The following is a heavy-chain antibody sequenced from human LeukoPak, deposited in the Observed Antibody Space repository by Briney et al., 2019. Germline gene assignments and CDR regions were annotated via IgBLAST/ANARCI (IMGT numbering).Heavy chain of an antibody. CDR1: GFTFSSYA. CDR3: AKDWSYFWFGP. J-gene: IGHJ5*02. Sequence: PGGSLRLSCAASGFTFSSYAMSWVRQAPGKGLEWVSAISGSGGRTYYADSVKGRFTISRDNSKNTLYLQMNSLRDEDTAVNYCAKDWSYFWFGPWGQGTLVPVSS. D-gene: IGHD3-10*01. V-gene: IGHV3-23*01. CDR2: ISGSGGRT.